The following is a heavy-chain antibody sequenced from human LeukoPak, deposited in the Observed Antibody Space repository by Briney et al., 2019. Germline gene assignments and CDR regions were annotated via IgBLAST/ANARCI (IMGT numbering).Heavy chain of an antibody. Sequence: GGSLRLSCAASGFTFSSYGMHWVRQAPGKGLEWVAVISYDGSNKYYADSVKGRFTISRDNSKNTLYLQMNSLRAEDTAVYYCAKDGNGPDHFDYWGQGTLVTVSS. CDR2: ISYDGSNK. J-gene: IGHJ4*02. CDR1: GFTFSSYG. V-gene: IGHV3-30*18. CDR3: AKDGNGPDHFDY. D-gene: IGHD2-8*01.